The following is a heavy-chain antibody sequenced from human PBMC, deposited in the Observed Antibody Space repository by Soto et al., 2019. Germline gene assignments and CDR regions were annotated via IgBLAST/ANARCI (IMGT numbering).Heavy chain of an antibody. Sequence: PSETLSLTCAVYGGSFSGYYWSWIRQPPGKGLEWIGEINHSGSTNYNPSLKSRVTISVDTSKNQFSLKLSSVTAADTAVYYCARGRRKPDHYYYGSGSYYYGMDVWGQGTTVT. CDR3: ARGRRKPDHYYYGSGSYYYGMDV. CDR2: INHSGST. V-gene: IGHV4-34*01. D-gene: IGHD3-10*01. CDR1: GGSFSGYY. J-gene: IGHJ6*02.